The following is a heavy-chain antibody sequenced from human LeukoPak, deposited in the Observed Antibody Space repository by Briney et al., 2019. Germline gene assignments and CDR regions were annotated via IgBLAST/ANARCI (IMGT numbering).Heavy chain of an antibody. Sequence: GGSLGLSCAASGFTFSSYAMSWVRQAPGKGLEWVSAISGSGGSTYYADSAKGRFTISRDNSKNTLYLQMNTLRAEDTAVYYCASPGAAAAAPGFDYWGQGTLVTVSP. CDR2: ISGSGGST. D-gene: IGHD6-25*01. J-gene: IGHJ4*02. CDR1: GFTFSSYA. V-gene: IGHV3-23*01. CDR3: ASPGAAAAAPGFDY.